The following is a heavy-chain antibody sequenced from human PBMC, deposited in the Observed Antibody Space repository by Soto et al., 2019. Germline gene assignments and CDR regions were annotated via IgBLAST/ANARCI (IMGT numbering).Heavy chain of an antibody. Sequence: SGPTLVKPTQTLTLTCTFSGFSLSTSGVGVGWIRQPPGKALEWLALIYWDDDKRHSPSLKSRLTITKDTTKNQVVLTKTNMDPVDTATYYCAHKLYNWNDGCLFDYWGQGTLVTVSS. J-gene: IGHJ4*02. CDR2: IYWDDDK. CDR3: AHKLYNWNDGCLFDY. CDR1: GFSLSTSGVG. V-gene: IGHV2-5*02. D-gene: IGHD1-1*01.